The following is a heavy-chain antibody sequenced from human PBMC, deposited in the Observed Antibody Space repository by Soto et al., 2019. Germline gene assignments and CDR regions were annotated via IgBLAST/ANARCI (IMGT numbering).Heavy chain of an antibody. CDR1: GYTFTSYA. V-gene: IGHV1-3*05. D-gene: IGHD3-22*01. Sequence: QVQLVQSGAEEKKPGASVKVSCKASGYTFTSYAMHWVRQAPGQRLEWMGWINAGNGNTKYSQKFQGRVTITRDKSASTAYMELSSLRSEDTAVYDCARGSGYYYWDDYWGQGTLVTVSS. J-gene: IGHJ4*02. CDR2: INAGNGNT. CDR3: ARGSGYYYWDDY.